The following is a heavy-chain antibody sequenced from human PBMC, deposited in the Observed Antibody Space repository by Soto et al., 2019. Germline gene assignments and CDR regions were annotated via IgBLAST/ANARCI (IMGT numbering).Heavy chain of an antibody. CDR3: ARAPALCSGGSCYTYYYYYMDV. V-gene: IGHV1-8*01. J-gene: IGHJ6*03. Sequence: QVQLVQSGAEAKKPGASVKVSCKASGYTFTSYDINWVRQDTGQGLEWMGWMNPNSGNTGYAQKFQGRVTMTRNTSISTAYMELSSLRSEDTAVYYCARAPALCSGGSCYTYYYYYMDVWGKGTTVTVSS. CDR1: GYTFTSYD. D-gene: IGHD2-15*01. CDR2: MNPNSGNT.